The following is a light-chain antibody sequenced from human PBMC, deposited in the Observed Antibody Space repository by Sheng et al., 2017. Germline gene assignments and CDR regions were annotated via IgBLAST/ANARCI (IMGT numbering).Light chain of an antibody. V-gene: IGKV1-39*01. Sequence: DIQMTQSPSSLSASVGRQNHHHLPDKSEHYHLFKLVSAEPGKAPRLLIYGASKLQSGVPXRFSGSGSGTDFTLTISGLQPEDFATYFCQQSYSSPRLTFGGGPRWRSN. CDR3: QQSYSSPRLT. J-gene: IGKJ4*01. CDR2: GAS. CDR1: EHYHL.